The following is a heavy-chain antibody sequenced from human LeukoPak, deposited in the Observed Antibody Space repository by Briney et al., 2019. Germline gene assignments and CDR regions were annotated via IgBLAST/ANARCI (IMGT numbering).Heavy chain of an antibody. D-gene: IGHD3-22*01. CDR2: INHSGST. CDR3: ARRREGFYYDSSGYYSKKIDY. CDR1: GGSFSGYY. J-gene: IGHJ4*02. Sequence: SETLSLTCAVYGGSFSGYYWSWIRQPPGKGLEWIGEINHSGSTNYNPSLKSRVTISVDTSKNQFSLKLSSVTAADTAVYYCARRREGFYYDSSGYYSKKIDYWGQGTLVTVSS. V-gene: IGHV4-34*01.